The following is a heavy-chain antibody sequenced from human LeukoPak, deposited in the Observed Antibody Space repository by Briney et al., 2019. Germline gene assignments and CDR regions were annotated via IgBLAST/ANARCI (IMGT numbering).Heavy chain of an antibody. Sequence: GRSLRLSCAASGFTFSTYGMHWVRQAPGKGLEWVSSISISSSYIYYADSVKGRFTISRDNAKNSLYLQMNSLRAEDTAVYFCARENYYDSSAYYSGQGTLVTVSS. V-gene: IGHV3-21*01. J-gene: IGHJ4*02. D-gene: IGHD3-22*01. CDR2: ISISSSYI. CDR1: GFTFSTYG. CDR3: ARENYYDSSAYY.